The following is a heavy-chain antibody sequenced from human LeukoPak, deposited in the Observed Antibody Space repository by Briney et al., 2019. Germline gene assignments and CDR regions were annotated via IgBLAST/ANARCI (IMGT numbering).Heavy chain of an antibody. J-gene: IGHJ3*02. V-gene: IGHV1-69*05. CDR1: GGTFSSYA. CDR2: IIPIFGTA. CDR3: AVNSGSDAFDI. D-gene: IGHD1-26*01. Sequence: SVKVSCKASGGTFSSYAISWVRQAPGQGLEWMGGIIPIFGTANNAQKFQGRVTITTDESTTTAYMELSSLRSEDTAVYYCAVNSGSDAFDIWGQGTMVTVSS.